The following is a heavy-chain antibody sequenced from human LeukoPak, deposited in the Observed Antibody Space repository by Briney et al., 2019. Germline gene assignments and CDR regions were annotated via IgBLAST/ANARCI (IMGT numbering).Heavy chain of an antibody. CDR2: INHSGST. CDR1: GGSFSGYY. CDR3: ARAAIYDFWSGYYPGWFVP. J-gene: IGHJ5*02. D-gene: IGHD3-3*01. Sequence: PSETLSLTCAVYGGSFSGYYWSWIRQPPGKGLEWIGEINHSGSTHHNPSLNSLVTVSVDTSKHQFSLKLSSVTAADTAVYYCARAAIYDFWSGYYPGWFVPWGQGTLVTVSS. V-gene: IGHV4-34*01.